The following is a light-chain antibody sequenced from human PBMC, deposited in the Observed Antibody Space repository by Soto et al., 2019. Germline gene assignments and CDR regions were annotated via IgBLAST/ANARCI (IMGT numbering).Light chain of an antibody. V-gene: IGLV1-40*01. CDR2: GNN. CDR1: SSNIGARYD. J-gene: IGLJ2*01. Sequence: HSVLTQPPSVSGAPGQRVTISCTGSSSNIGARYDVHWYQQLPGSAPKLLIYGNNNRPSGVPDRFSGSKSGTSASLAITGLQVDDEADYYCQSYDSSLSGSVFGGGTQLTVL. CDR3: QSYDSSLSGSV.